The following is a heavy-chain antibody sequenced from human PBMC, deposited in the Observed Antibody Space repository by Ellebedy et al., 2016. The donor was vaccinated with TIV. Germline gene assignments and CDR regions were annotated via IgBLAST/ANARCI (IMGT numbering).Heavy chain of an antibody. V-gene: IGHV1-24*01. CDR3: ARVFGRYSFDGSAFWNFDD. Sequence: ASVKVSXXVSGYTLTELSMHWVRQAPGGGLEWMGGFHPEDGVTIYAQKFQGRVTMTEDTSADTAYMEVKSLRSDDTAVYYCARVFGRYSFDGSAFWNFDDWGQGTLVTVSS. D-gene: IGHD3-3*01. CDR1: GYTLTELS. J-gene: IGHJ4*02. CDR2: FHPEDGVT.